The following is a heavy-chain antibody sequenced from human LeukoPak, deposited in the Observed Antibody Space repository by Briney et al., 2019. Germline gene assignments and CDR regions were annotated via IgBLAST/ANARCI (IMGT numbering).Heavy chain of an antibody. CDR1: GFTFDDYA. D-gene: IGHD3-10*01. V-gene: IGHV3-9*01. CDR2: ISWNSGSI. J-gene: IGHJ4*02. CDR3: AKDIEQGNYYGSGEFDY. Sequence: TGGSLRLSCAASGFTFDDYAMHWVRQAPGKGLEWVSGISWNSGSIGYADSVKGRFTISRDNAKNSLYLQMNSLRAEDTALYYCAKDIEQGNYYGSGEFDYWGQGTLVTVSS.